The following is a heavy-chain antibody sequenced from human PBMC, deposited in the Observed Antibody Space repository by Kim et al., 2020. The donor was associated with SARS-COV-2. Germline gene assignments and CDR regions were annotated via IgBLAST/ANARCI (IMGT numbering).Heavy chain of an antibody. Sequence: GGSLRLSCAASGFTFSSYAMHWVRQAPGKGLEWVAVISYDGSNKYYADSVKGRFTISRDNSKNTLYLQMNSLRAEDTAVYYCAREVAAAGTNTVLHAFDIWGQGTLVTVSS. J-gene: IGHJ3*02. CDR2: ISYDGSNK. CDR3: AREVAAAGTNTVLHAFDI. D-gene: IGHD6-13*01. CDR1: GFTFSSYA. V-gene: IGHV3-30*04.